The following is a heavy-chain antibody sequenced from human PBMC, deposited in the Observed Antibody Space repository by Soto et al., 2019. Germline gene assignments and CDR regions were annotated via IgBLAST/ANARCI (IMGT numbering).Heavy chain of an antibody. J-gene: IGHJ4*02. CDR3: AKLQDTAMDHFDY. Sequence: GLLRLSWGASGFTFSSYAMSWVRQAPGKGLGWVSAISGSGGSTYYADSVKGRFTISRDNSKNTLYLQMNSLRAEDTAVYYCAKLQDTAMDHFDYWGQGTLVTVSS. D-gene: IGHD5-18*01. V-gene: IGHV3-23*01. CDR1: GFTFSSYA. CDR2: ISGSGGST.